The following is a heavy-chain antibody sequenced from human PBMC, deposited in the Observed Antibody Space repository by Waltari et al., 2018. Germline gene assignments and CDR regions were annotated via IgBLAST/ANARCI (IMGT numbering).Heavy chain of an antibody. V-gene: IGHV4-59*01. Sequence: PPVKELEWIGYIAYNGRTNYNPSLKSRVTISVDTSKTQFSLKLTSVTAADTAVYYCGRSYDFWSGYPLDYWGPGSLVTVSS. J-gene: IGHJ4*02. CDR3: GRSYDFWSGYPLDY. D-gene: IGHD3-3*01. CDR2: IAYNGRT.